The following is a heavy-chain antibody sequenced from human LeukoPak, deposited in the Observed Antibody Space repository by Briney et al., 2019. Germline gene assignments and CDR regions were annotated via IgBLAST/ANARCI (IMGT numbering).Heavy chain of an antibody. CDR1: GYTFTGYY. CDR2: INPNSGGT. CDR3: AREYSPFGFDP. V-gene: IGHV1-2*02. J-gene: IGHJ5*02. D-gene: IGHD2-21*01. Sequence: ASVKLSCKASGYTFTGYYMHWVRQAPGQGLEWMGWINPNSGGTNYAQKFQGSVTMTRDTSISTAYMELSRLRSDDTAVYYCAREYSPFGFDPWGQGTLVTVSS.